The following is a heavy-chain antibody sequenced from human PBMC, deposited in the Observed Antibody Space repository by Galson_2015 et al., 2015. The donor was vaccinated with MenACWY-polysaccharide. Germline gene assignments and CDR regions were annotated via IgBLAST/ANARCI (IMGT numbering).Heavy chain of an antibody. V-gene: IGHV4-61*02. J-gene: IGHJ5*02. CDR2: IHSRGST. D-gene: IGHD5-12*01. Sequence: TLSLTCSVSGGSISTGSSYWSWIRQPAGKGLKWIGRIHSRGSTDYSPSLKSRVTISTDTSRNQLSLKLSSVTAADTAVYYCARSLGYSDSAFDNGRDVDRRFDPWGQGTLVTVSS. CDR3: ARSLGYSDSAFDNGRDVDRRFDP. CDR1: GGSISTGSSY.